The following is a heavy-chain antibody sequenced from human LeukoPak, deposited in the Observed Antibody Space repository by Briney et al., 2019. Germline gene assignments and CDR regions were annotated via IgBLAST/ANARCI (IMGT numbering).Heavy chain of an antibody. Sequence: PGGSLRLSCAASGFTFSSYAMHWVRQAPGKGLEWVALISYDGSNKYYADSVKGRFTISRDNSKNTLYLQMNSLRAEDTAVYYCAKGLQGNIVATIWSYWGQGTLVTVSS. V-gene: IGHV3-30*04. J-gene: IGHJ4*02. CDR1: GFTFSSYA. CDR3: AKGLQGNIVATIWSY. CDR2: ISYDGSNK. D-gene: IGHD5-12*01.